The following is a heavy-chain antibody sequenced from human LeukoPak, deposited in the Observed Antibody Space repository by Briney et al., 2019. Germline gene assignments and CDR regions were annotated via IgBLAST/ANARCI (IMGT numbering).Heavy chain of an antibody. V-gene: IGHV3-23*01. J-gene: IGHJ3*02. CDR1: GFTFSSYA. CDR3: AKSPYYYDSSGRGYAFDI. D-gene: IGHD3-22*01. CDR2: ISGGGVNT. Sequence: GGSLRLSCAASGFTFSSYAMSWVRQAPGKGLEWVSAISGGGVNTYYADSVKGRFTISRDNSKNTLSLQMNSLRAEDTAVYYCAKSPYYYDSSGRGYAFDIWGQGTMVTVSS.